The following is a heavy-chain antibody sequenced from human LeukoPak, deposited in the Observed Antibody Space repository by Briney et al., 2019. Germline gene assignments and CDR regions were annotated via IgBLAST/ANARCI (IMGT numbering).Heavy chain of an antibody. J-gene: IGHJ3*02. V-gene: IGHV3-74*01. D-gene: IGHD3-3*01. Sequence: GGSLRLSCAASGFTFSSYWMHWVRQAPGKGLVWVSRINSDGSSTSYADSVKGRFTISRDNAKNSLYLQMNNLRAEDTAVYYCAGRRGYYTHDAFDIWGQGTMVTVSS. CDR1: GFTFSSYW. CDR3: AGRRGYYTHDAFDI. CDR2: INSDGSST.